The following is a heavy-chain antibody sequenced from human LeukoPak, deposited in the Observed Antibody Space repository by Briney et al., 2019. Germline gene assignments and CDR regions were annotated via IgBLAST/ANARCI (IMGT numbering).Heavy chain of an antibody. D-gene: IGHD2-2*01. Sequence: SETLSLTCAVSGGSISSGGYSWSWIRQPPGKGLEWIGYIYHSGSTYYNPSLKSRVTISVDRSKNQFSLKLSSVTAADTAVYYCARVSAAPPDDAFDIWGQGTVVTVSS. CDR3: ARVSAAPPDDAFDI. J-gene: IGHJ3*02. CDR2: IYHSGST. V-gene: IGHV4-30-2*01. CDR1: GGSISSGGYS.